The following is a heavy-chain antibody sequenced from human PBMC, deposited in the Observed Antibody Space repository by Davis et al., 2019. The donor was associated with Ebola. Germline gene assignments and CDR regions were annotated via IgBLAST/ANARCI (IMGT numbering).Heavy chain of an antibody. CDR3: AKARIAALRFDD. J-gene: IGHJ5*02. CDR2: VTSIGGST. CDR1: GFTFGSYA. V-gene: IGHV3-23*01. Sequence: GGSLRLSCAASGFTFGSYAMTWARQVPGKGMEWVSAVTSIGGSTYYANSVKGRFTISRDNSKNTLFLQLNSLGVEDTAVYYCAKARIAALRFDDWGQGTLVTVSS. D-gene: IGHD6-6*01.